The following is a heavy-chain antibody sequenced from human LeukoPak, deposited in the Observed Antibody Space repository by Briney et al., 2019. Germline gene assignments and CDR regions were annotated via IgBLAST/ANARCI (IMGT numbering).Heavy chain of an antibody. CDR2: ITPDGSGK. CDR3: ARDSGPYRDYYDSSGSD. Sequence: PGGSLRLSCAASGFSFRDYWMSWVRQAPGKGLEWVADITPDGSGKTYVDSVKGRFTISRDNAKQSLYVQMDTLTAEDTAVYYCARDSGPYRDYYDSSGSDWGQGTLVTVSS. J-gene: IGHJ4*02. CDR1: GFSFRDYW. V-gene: IGHV3-7*01. D-gene: IGHD3-22*01.